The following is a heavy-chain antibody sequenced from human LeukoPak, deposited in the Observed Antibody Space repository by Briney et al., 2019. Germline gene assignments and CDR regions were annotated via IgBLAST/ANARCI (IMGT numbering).Heavy chain of an antibody. Sequence: GGSLRLSCAASGFTFSSYAMSWVRQAPGKGLEWLSAISGSGGSRYYSGSLKGRFAISRDNSENTLYLQMNSLRAEDTAVYYCAKDLTNSYWGQGTLVTVSS. V-gene: IGHV3-23*01. CDR1: GFTFSSYA. CDR3: AKDLTNSY. J-gene: IGHJ4*02. D-gene: IGHD3-3*01. CDR2: ISGSGGSR.